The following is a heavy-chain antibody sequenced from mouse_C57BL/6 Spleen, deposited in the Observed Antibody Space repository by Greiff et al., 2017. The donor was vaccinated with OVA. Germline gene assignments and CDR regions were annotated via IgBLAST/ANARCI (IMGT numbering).Heavy chain of an antibody. J-gene: IGHJ4*01. V-gene: IGHV1-76*01. Sequence: VQVVESGAELVRPGASVKLSCKASGYTFTDYYINWVKQRPGQGLEWIARIYPGSGNTYYNEKFKGKATLTAEKSSSTAYMQLSSLTSEDSAVYFCARDGYFAYYYAMDYWGQGTSVTVSS. D-gene: IGHD2-3*01. CDR3: ARDGYFAYYYAMDY. CDR1: GYTFTDYY. CDR2: IYPGSGNT.